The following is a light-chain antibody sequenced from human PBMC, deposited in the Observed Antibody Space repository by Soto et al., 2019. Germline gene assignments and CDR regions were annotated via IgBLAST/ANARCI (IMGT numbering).Light chain of an antibody. CDR3: QQHNSFSIT. V-gene: IGKV1-5*03. Sequence: DIHMTQYPSTLSASVADRVTITCRASESISSWLAWYQQKPGKAPKLLIYKASSLESGVPSRFRGSGSGTEFTLTINSLQADDFETYYCQQHNSFSITFGQGTRLEI. J-gene: IGKJ5*01. CDR1: ESISSW. CDR2: KAS.